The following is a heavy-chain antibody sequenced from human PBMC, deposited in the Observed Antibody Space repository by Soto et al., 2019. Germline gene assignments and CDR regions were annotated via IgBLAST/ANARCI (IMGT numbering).Heavy chain of an antibody. Sequence: EVQLLESGGDLVQPGGSLRLSCAGSGFSFSNFAMGWVRQAPGKGLEWVSSISGSGGGARYADSVKGRFTISRDNSRSTLCLQMNSLRVEDTAVYYCAKEFRAAGMVVHDSWGQGTLVTVSS. CDR1: GFSFSNFA. D-gene: IGHD6-13*01. CDR2: ISGSGGGA. V-gene: IGHV3-23*01. J-gene: IGHJ5*01. CDR3: AKEFRAAGMVVHDS.